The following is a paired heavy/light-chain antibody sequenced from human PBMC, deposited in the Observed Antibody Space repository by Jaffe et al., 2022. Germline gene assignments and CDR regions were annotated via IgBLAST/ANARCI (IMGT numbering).Heavy chain of an antibody. V-gene: IGHV3-21*01. CDR2: ITARSAYI. Sequence: EVQLVESGGGLVMPGGSLRLSCAASGFTFSSHSMKWVRQAPGKGLEWVSSITARSAYIYYADSVQGRFTISRDDAKNSLYLQMNSLRAEDTAMYYCARDQSGYSGIRDRGSDYWGQGTLVTVSS. J-gene: IGHJ4*02. D-gene: IGHD6-25*01. CDR1: GFTFSSHS. CDR3: ARDQSGYSGIRDRGSDY.
Light chain of an antibody. CDR1: SSNIGINY. J-gene: IGLJ3*02. Sequence: QSVLTQPPSASATPGQRVTISCSGDSSNIGINYVSWYQQLPGTAPKLLMYRNNERPSGVPDRFSGSKSGTSASLAISGLRSEDEADYYCAAWDDSLSSWLFGGGTKLTVL. CDR2: RNN. CDR3: AAWDDSLSSWL. V-gene: IGLV1-47*01.